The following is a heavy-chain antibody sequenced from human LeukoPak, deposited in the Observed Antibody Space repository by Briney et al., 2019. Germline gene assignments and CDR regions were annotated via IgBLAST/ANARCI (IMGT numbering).Heavy chain of an antibody. CDR1: GYTFTGYY. CDR3: ARAKGSWSYYYMDV. D-gene: IGHD2-15*01. CDR2: INPNSGGT. Sequence: ASVKASCKASGYTFTGYYMHWVRQAPGQGLEWMGWINPNSGGTNYAQKFQGRVTMTRDTSISTAYMELSRLRSDDTAVYYCARAKGSWSYYYMDVWGKGPRSPSP. V-gene: IGHV1-2*02. J-gene: IGHJ6*03.